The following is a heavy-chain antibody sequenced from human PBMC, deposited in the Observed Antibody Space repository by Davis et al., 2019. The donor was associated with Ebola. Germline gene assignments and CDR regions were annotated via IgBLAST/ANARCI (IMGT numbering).Heavy chain of an antibody. CDR2: INHSGST. J-gene: IGHJ4*02. CDR3: AREYFDY. V-gene: IGHV4-34*01. Sequence: PSETLSLTCAVYGGSFSGYYWSWIRQPPGKGLEWIGEINHSGSTNYNPSLKSRVTISVDTSKNQFSLKLSSVTAADTAVYYCAREYFDYWGQGTLVTVSS. CDR1: GGSFSGYY.